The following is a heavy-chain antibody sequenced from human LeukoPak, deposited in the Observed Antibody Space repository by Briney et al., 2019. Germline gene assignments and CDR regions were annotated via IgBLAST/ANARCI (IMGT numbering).Heavy chain of an antibody. CDR2: IYYSGST. V-gene: IGHV4-59*01. J-gene: IGHJ6*02. CDR1: GGSISSYY. D-gene: IGHD3-16*02. Sequence: SETLSLTCTVSGGSISSYYWSWIRQPPGKGLEWIGYIYYSGSTKYNPSLQSRVTISVDTSKNQFSLRLSSVSAADTAVYYCARDLSGNYGMDVWGQGTTVTVSS. CDR3: ARDLSGNYGMDV.